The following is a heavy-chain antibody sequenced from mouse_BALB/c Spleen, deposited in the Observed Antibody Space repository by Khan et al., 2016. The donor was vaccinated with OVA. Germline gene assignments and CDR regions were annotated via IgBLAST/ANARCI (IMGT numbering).Heavy chain of an antibody. Sequence: VQLQQSGAELARPGASVKMSCKASGYTFTSYTIHWIKLRPGQGLEWIGFINPSNGYTHYNQKFKDKATLTADKSSTTAYLQLSSLTYDDSAVFNCVRDWAIHRDDGCFAYWGQGTLVTVSA. J-gene: IGHJ3*01. V-gene: IGHV1-4*01. D-gene: IGHD2-14*01. CDR3: VRDWAIHRDDGCFAY. CDR2: INPSNGYT. CDR1: GYTFTSYT.